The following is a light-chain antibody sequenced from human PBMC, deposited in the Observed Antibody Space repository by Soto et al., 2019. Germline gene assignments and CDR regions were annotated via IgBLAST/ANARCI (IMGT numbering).Light chain of an antibody. CDR3: QQYGSSPMYA. V-gene: IGKV3-20*01. CDR2: SAS. CDR1: QPVATNS. J-gene: IGKJ2*01. Sequence: EVVLTQSPGPLSLSAGEKVTLSCRASQPVATNSVAWYQQKPGQAPRLLFYSASNRATGVPDRFSGSGSETDFTLTISRLEPEDFAVYDCQQYGSSPMYAFGQGTKLEIK.